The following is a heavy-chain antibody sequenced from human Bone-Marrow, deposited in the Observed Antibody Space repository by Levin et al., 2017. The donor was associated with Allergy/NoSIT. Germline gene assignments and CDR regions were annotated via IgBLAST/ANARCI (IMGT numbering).Heavy chain of an antibody. J-gene: IGHJ4*02. D-gene: IGHD1-1*01. CDR3: ARVNGAWNDWYY. CDR1: GFSFSDYY. CDR2: IGTRNNYT. V-gene: IGHV3-11*05. Sequence: GESLKISCAASGFSFSDYYMTWFRQAPGKGLEWISDIGTRNNYTNYSDSVKGRFTVSRDNAKNSLYLQMNSLRAEDTAVYYCARVNGAWNDWYYWGQGTQVIVSS.